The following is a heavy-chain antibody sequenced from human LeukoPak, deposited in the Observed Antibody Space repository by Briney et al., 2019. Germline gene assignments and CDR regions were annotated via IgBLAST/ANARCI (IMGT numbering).Heavy chain of an antibody. CDR2: INPNSGGT. J-gene: IGHJ6*02. D-gene: IGHD3-10*01. CDR3: ARDPTLLWFGELLSCYYYYGMDV. V-gene: IGHV1-2*02. CDR1: GYTFTGYY. Sequence: GASVKVSCKASGYTFTGYYMHWVRQAPGQGLEWMGWINPNSGGTNYAQKFQGRVTMTRDTSISTAYMELSRLRSDDTAVYYCARDPTLLWFGELLSCYYYYGMDVWGQGTTVTVSS.